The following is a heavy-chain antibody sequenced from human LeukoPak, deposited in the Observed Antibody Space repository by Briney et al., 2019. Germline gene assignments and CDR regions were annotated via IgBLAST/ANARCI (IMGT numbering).Heavy chain of an antibody. CDR1: GFTFSSYE. CDR2: ISSSGSTI. J-gene: IGHJ4*02. V-gene: IGHV3-48*03. Sequence: GGSLRLSCAASGFTFSSYEMNWVRQAPGKGLEWVSYISSSGSTIYYADSVKGRFTISRDNAKNSLYLQMNSLRAEDTAVYYCARVGDSGGYYLGLVDYWGQGTLVTVSS. CDR3: ARVGDSGGYYLGLVDY. D-gene: IGHD3-22*01.